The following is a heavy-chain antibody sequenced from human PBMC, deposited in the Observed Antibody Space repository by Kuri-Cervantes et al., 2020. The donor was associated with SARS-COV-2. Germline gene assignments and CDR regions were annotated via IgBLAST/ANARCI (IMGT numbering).Heavy chain of an antibody. CDR2: IISSSSYI. CDR3: PRDQTGDPAVGADFDI. Sequence: GESLKISCAASGFTFSSYSMNWVRQAPGTGLEWVSSIISSSSYIYYADSVKGRFTITRDNAKNSLYLQMNSLRAEDTAVYYCPRDQTGDPAVGADFDIWGQGTMVTVSS. CDR1: GFTFSSYS. J-gene: IGHJ3*02. V-gene: IGHV3-21*01. D-gene: IGHD4-17*01.